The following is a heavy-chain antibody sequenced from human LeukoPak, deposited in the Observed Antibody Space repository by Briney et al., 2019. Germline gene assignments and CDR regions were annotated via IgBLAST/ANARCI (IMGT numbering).Heavy chain of an antibody. CDR2: ISSSSSSI. J-gene: IGHJ4*02. Sequence: PEGSLRLSGAASGFTFSSYSINWVRQTPGKGLEWVSSISSSSSSIYYADSVKGRFTISRDNAKNSLYLQMNSLRAKDTAVYYCARDHGVNTMMNGGDYWGQGTLVTVSS. CDR1: GFTFSSYS. D-gene: IGHD3-22*01. V-gene: IGHV3-21*01. CDR3: ARDHGVNTMMNGGDY.